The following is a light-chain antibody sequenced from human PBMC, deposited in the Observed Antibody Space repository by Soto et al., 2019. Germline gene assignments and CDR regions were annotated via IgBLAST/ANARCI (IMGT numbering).Light chain of an antibody. CDR2: ENN. Sequence: QSVLTQPPSVSAAPGQKVTISCSGSSSNIGNNYVSWYQQLPGTAPKLLIYENNKRPSGIPDRFSGSKSGTSATLGITGLQTGDEDDYYCGTWVSSLSGAVFGGGTQLTVL. V-gene: IGLV1-51*02. CDR1: SSNIGNNY. J-gene: IGLJ7*01. CDR3: GTWVSSLSGAV.